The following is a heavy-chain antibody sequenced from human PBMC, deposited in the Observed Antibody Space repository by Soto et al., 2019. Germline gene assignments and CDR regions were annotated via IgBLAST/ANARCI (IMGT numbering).Heavy chain of an antibody. CDR3: ARGSTSIFGVALFDC. D-gene: IGHD3-3*01. J-gene: IGHJ4*02. CDR2: ISYDGSKK. CDR1: GFTFSDYA. Sequence: PGGSLRLSCAASGFTFSDYAIHWVRQAPGKGLEWVAVISYDGSKKYYADSVKGRFTISRDNSKNPLYLQMNSLRTDDTAVYYCARGSTSIFGVALFDCWGQGTLVTVSS. V-gene: IGHV3-30-3*01.